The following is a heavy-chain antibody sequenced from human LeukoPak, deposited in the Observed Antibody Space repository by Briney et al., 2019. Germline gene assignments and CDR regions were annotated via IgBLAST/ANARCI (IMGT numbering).Heavy chain of an antibody. V-gene: IGHV3-23*01. CDR1: GFTFSSYA. Sequence: GGSLRLSCAASGFTFSSYAMSWVRQAPGKGLEWVSAISGSGGSTYYADSVKGRFTISRDNSKNTLYLQMNSLRAEDTAVYYCAKRGITMVRGPPDGPYYYYYMDVWGKGTTVTISS. J-gene: IGHJ6*03. CDR2: ISGSGGST. CDR3: AKRGITMVRGPPDGPYYYYYMDV. D-gene: IGHD3-10*01.